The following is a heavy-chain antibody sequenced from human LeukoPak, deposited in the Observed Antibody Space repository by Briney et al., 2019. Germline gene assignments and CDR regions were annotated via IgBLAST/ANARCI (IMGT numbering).Heavy chain of an antibody. CDR2: IYYSGST. V-gene: IGHV4-59*01. J-gene: IGHJ6*03. CDR3: ASRYCSSTSCYYYYYMDV. D-gene: IGHD2-2*01. Sequence: SETLSLTCTVSGGSISSYYWSWIRQPPGKGLEWIGYIYYSGSTNYNPSLRSRVTISVDTSKNQFALKLSSVTAADTAVYYCASRYCSSTSCYYYYYMDVWGKGTTVTISS. CDR1: GGSISSYY.